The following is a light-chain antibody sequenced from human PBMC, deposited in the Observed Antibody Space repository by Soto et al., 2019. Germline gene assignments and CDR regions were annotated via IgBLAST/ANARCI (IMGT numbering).Light chain of an antibody. Sequence: QSALAQPRSVSGSPGQSVTISCTGTSSDVGGYNYVSWYQQHPGKAPKLMIYDVSKRPSGVPDRFSGSKSGNTASLTISGLQDEDEADYYCCSYDGRYTGVFGTGTKVTV. CDR3: CSYDGRYTGV. CDR1: SSDVGGYNY. V-gene: IGLV2-11*01. CDR2: DVS. J-gene: IGLJ1*01.